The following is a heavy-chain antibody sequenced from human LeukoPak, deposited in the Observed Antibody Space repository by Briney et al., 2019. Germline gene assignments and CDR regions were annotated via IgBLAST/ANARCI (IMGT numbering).Heavy chain of an antibody. J-gene: IGHJ4*02. V-gene: IGHV1-8*01. CDR1: GYTFTSYD. Sequence: ASVKVSCKASGYTFTSYDINWVRQATGQGLEWMGWMNPNSGNTGYAQKFQGRVTMTRNTSISTAYMELSSLRSDDTAVYFCARETTDSRGYFFSDHWGQGTLVTVSS. CDR2: MNPNSGNT. D-gene: IGHD3-22*01. CDR3: ARETTDSRGYFFSDH.